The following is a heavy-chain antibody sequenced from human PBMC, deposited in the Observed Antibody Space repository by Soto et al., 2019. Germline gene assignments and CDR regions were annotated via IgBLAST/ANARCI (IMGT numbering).Heavy chain of an antibody. CDR3: ARGVTFGGVIAPRFDP. V-gene: IGHV4-31*03. D-gene: IGHD3-16*02. Sequence: LSLTCTVSGGSISSGDYYWSWIRQHPGKGLEWIGYIHNSGTTYYIPPLKSRVAMTVDTSKNQLSLKLTSVTAADTAVYYCARGVTFGGVIAPRFDPWGQGTLVTVSS. CDR1: GGSISSGDYY. CDR2: IHNSGTT. J-gene: IGHJ5*02.